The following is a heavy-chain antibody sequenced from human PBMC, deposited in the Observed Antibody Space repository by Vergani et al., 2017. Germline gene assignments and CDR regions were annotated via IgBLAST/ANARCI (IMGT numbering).Heavy chain of an antibody. J-gene: IGHJ4*02. CDR3: ARVRGGGGYYFDY. CDR1: GFTFSSYA. D-gene: IGHD2-15*01. V-gene: IGHV3-30-3*01. Sequence: QVQLVESGGGVVQPGRSLRLSCAASGFTFSSYAMHWVRQAPGKGLEWVAVISYDGSNKYYADSVKGRFTISRDNSKNTLYLQMNSLRAEDTAVYYCARVRGGGGYYFDYWGQGTLVTVSS. CDR2: ISYDGSNK.